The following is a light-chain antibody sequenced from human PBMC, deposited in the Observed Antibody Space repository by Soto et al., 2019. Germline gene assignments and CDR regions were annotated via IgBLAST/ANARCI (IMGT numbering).Light chain of an antibody. Sequence: EIVLTQSPAALSLSPGERAILSCRASRTIDNFLNWFQQKPGQSPRLLIHDASNRADGIPPRFSGSGYGTDFTLTISSLEPEDLAVYYCQQRSNWPPLTFGGGTKVEI. CDR2: DAS. CDR1: RTIDNF. CDR3: QQRSNWPPLT. J-gene: IGKJ4*01. V-gene: IGKV3-11*01.